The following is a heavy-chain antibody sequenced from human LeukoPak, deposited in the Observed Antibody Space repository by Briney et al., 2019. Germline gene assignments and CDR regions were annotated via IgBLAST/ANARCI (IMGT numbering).Heavy chain of an antibody. D-gene: IGHD5-24*01. J-gene: IGHJ3*02. CDR2: IGTAGDT. V-gene: IGHV3-13*01. Sequence: GGSLRLSCAASGFTFSSYDMHWVRQATGKGLEWVSAIGTAGDTYYPSSVKGRFTVSRENAKNSLYLQMNSLRAGDTAVYYCAREMAGGDAFDIWGQGTMVTVSS. CDR1: GFTFSSYD. CDR3: AREMAGGDAFDI.